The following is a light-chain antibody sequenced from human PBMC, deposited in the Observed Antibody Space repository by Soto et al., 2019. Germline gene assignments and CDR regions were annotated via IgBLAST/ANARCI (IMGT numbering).Light chain of an antibody. CDR2: DAS. CDR1: QSVSFY. V-gene: IGKV3-11*01. Sequence: IVLTQSPATLSLSPGERATISCRASQSVSFYLAWYQQRPGQAPKLLIYDASNWAGGIPARFSGSGSGTDFTLTISSLEPEDFAIYYCQYFNTCPAAFGQGTRLEIK. J-gene: IGKJ5*01. CDR3: QYFNTCPAA.